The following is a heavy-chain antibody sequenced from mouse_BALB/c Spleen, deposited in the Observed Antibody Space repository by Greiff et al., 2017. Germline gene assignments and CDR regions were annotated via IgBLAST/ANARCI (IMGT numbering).Heavy chain of an antibody. V-gene: IGHV5-6-4*01. CDR2: ISSGGSYT. J-gene: IGHJ2*01. CDR1: GFTFSSYT. Sequence: EVMLVESGGGLVKPGGSLKISCAASGFTFSSYTMSWVRQTPEKRLEWVATISSGGSYTYYPDSVKGRVTISRDNAKNTLYLQMSSLKSEDTAMYYCTRARYDEYYFDYWGQGTTLTVSS. D-gene: IGHD2-14*01. CDR3: TRARYDEYYFDY.